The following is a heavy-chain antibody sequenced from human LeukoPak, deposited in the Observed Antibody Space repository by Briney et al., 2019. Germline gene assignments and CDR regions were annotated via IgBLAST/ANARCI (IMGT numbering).Heavy chain of an antibody. J-gene: IGHJ5*02. CDR3: ARDSVAAAGIFNWFDP. Sequence: PSETLSLTCTVSGGSIDSSSYYWGWVRQPPGKGLEWIGSIYYSGSTYYNPSLKSRVTISVDTSKNQFSLKLSSVTAADTAVYYCARDSVAAAGIFNWFDPWGQGTLVTVSS. V-gene: IGHV4-39*07. CDR1: GGSIDSSSYY. D-gene: IGHD6-13*01. CDR2: IYYSGST.